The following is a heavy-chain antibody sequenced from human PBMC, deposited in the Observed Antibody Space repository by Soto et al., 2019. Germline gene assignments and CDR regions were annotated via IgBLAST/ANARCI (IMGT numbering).Heavy chain of an antibody. Sequence: ASVKVSCKASGYTFITSYYTHWERQAPGQGLEWMGIINPTGTMTKYSEKFQGRLTMTRDTSTSTDYMELSTLTSEDTAVYFCARDTGYDHDAFDIWGQGTMVTVSS. CDR2: INPTGTMT. CDR1: GYTFITSYY. V-gene: IGHV1-46*01. J-gene: IGHJ3*02. D-gene: IGHD5-12*01. CDR3: ARDTGYDHDAFDI.